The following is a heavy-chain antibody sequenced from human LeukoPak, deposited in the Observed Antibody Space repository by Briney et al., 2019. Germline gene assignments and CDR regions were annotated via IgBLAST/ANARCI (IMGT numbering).Heavy chain of an antibody. Sequence: SETLSLTCTVSGGSISSYYWSWIRQPPGKGLEWIGYIYYSGSTNYNPSLKSRVTISVDTSKNQFSLKLSSVTAADTAVYYCARVVDYGGTNDAFDIWGQGTMITVSS. D-gene: IGHD4-23*01. J-gene: IGHJ3*02. CDR1: GGSISSYY. CDR3: ARVVDYGGTNDAFDI. CDR2: IYYSGST. V-gene: IGHV4-59*01.